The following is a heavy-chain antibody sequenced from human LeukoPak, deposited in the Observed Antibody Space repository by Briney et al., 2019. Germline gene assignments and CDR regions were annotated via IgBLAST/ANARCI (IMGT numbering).Heavy chain of an antibody. D-gene: IGHD3-3*01. CDR1: GGSFSGYY. CDR3: ARGQIHRDYDFWEDYYYMDV. Sequence: PSETLSLTCAVYGGSFSGYYWSWIRQPPGKGLEWIGEINHSGSTNYNPSLKGRVTISVDTSKNQFSLKLSSVTAADTAVYYCARGQIHRDYDFWEDYYYMDVWGKGTTVTVSS. CDR2: INHSGST. V-gene: IGHV4-34*01. J-gene: IGHJ6*03.